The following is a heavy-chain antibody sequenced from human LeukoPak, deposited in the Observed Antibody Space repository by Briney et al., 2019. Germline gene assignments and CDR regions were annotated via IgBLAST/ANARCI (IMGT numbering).Heavy chain of an antibody. D-gene: IGHD3-22*01. J-gene: IGHJ4*02. Sequence: SETLSLTCAVYGGSFSGYYWSWIRQPPGKGLEWIGEINHSGSTNYNPSLKSRATISVDTSKNQFSLKLSSVTAADTAVYYCARDFYYDSSGQNLWGQGTLVTVSS. V-gene: IGHV4-34*01. CDR3: ARDFYYDSSGQNL. CDR1: GGSFSGYY. CDR2: INHSGST.